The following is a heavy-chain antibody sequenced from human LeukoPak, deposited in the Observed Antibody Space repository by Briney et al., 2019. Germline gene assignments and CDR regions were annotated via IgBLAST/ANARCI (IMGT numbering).Heavy chain of an antibody. D-gene: IGHD3-10*01. CDR3: ARVGDINYFDY. Sequence: GGSLRLSCAASGFTFSEYAFHWVRQAPGQRLEYVSAISAGGGHTYYANSVKGRFTISRDNSKNTLYLQMGSLRTEDMAVYYCARVGDINYFDYWGQGTLVTVSS. V-gene: IGHV3-64*01. J-gene: IGHJ4*02. CDR2: ISAGGGHT. CDR1: GFTFSEYA.